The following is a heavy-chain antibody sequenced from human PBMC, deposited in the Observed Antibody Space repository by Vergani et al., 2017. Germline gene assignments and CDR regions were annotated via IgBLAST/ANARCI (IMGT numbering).Heavy chain of an antibody. CDR2: ISGSGGNT. Sequence: EVQLLESGGGLVQPGGSLRLSCAASGFTFMTYVMSWVRQAPGKGLEWVSVISGSGGNTNYADSVKGRFTITRDNSKNTLYLQMNSLRAEDTAVYYCAKVSPTVTTLRFFDYWGQGTLVTVSS. J-gene: IGHJ4*02. V-gene: IGHV3-23*01. D-gene: IGHD4-17*01. CDR3: AKVSPTVTTLRFFDY. CDR1: GFTFMTYV.